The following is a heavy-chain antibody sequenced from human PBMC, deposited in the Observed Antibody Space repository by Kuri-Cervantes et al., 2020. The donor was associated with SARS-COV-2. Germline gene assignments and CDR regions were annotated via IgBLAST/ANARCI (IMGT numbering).Heavy chain of an antibody. V-gene: IGHV3-53*01. D-gene: IGHD1-1*01. CDR2: IYRGGTT. Sequence: GESLKISCAVSGFTVSRNYMSWVRQAPGKGLEWVSIIYRGGTTYYAGSVKGRFTISRDISKDPVYLKMDTLRAEDTAVYYCARHRDVWNDGMDGWGQRTTVTVSS. J-gene: IGHJ6*02. CDR3: ARHRDVWNDGMDG. CDR1: GFTVSRNY.